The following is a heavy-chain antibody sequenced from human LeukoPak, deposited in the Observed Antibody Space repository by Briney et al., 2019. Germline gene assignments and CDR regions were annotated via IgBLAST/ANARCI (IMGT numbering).Heavy chain of an antibody. V-gene: IGHV3-23*01. D-gene: IGHD3-10*01. CDR2: ISGNGGST. CDR1: GFTFSTYA. Sequence: PGGSLRLSCAASGFTFSTYAMSWVRQAPGKGLEWVSSISGNGGSTYYADSVQGRFTISRDNSKNTLHLHLHSLRAEDTAVYYCAKDGLWLGESQYYFEYWGQGTLVTVSS. CDR3: AKDGLWLGESQYYFEY. J-gene: IGHJ4*02.